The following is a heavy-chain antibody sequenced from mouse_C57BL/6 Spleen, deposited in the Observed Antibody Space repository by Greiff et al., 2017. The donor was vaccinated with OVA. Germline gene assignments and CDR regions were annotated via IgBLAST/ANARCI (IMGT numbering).Heavy chain of an antibody. Sequence: VQLLQSGAELVKPGASVKLSCKASGYTFPSYWMQWVNQRPGQGLEWIGAIDPSDSYTNYNQKFKGKATLTVDTSSSTAYMQLSSLTSEDSAVYYCASGRTNSDYWGQGTTLTVSS. J-gene: IGHJ2*01. D-gene: IGHD1-3*01. CDR2: IDPSDSYT. CDR3: ASGRTNSDY. V-gene: IGHV1-50*01. CDR1: GYTFPSYW.